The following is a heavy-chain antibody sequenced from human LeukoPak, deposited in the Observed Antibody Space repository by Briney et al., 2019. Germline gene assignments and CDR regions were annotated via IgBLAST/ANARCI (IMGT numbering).Heavy chain of an antibody. Sequence: PGGSLRLSCAASGFTFSSYGMHWVRQALGKGLEWVAFIRYDGSNKYYVDSVKGRFTISRDNSKNTLYLQMNSLRAEDTAMYYCAKGYYDSSGYYYDYWGQGNLVTVS. D-gene: IGHD3-22*01. CDR2: IRYDGSNK. V-gene: IGHV3-30*02. CDR3: AKGYYDSSGYYYDY. CDR1: GFTFSSYG. J-gene: IGHJ4*02.